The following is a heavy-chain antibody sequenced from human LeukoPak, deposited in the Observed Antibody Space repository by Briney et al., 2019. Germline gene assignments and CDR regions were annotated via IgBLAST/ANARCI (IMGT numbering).Heavy chain of an antibody. CDR3: ARHSRTTVTTRWFDP. CDR2: IYYSGST. D-gene: IGHD4-11*01. Sequence: SETLSLTCTVSGGSISSSSYYWGWIRQPPGKGLEWIGSIYYSGSTYYNPSLKSRVTISVDTSKNQFSLKLSSVTAADTAVYYCARHSRTTVTTRWFDPWGQGTLVTVSS. V-gene: IGHV4-39*01. CDR1: GGSISSSSYY. J-gene: IGHJ5*02.